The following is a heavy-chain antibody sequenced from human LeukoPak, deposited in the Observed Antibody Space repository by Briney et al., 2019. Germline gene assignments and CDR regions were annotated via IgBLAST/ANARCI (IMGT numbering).Heavy chain of an antibody. CDR2: ISYDGSNK. V-gene: IGHV3-30-3*01. CDR1: GFIFSSYA. D-gene: IGHD3-22*01. J-gene: IGHJ4*02. Sequence: GRSLRLSCAASGFIFSSYAMHWVRQAPGKGLEWVAVISYDGSNKYYADSVKGRITISRDNSKNTVSLQMNSLRVEDTAVYYCARDRYDSSGRFSGTTFDYWGQGTLVTVSS. CDR3: ARDRYDSSGRFSGTTFDY.